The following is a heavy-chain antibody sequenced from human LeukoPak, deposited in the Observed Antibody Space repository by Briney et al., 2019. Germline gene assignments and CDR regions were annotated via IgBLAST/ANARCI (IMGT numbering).Heavy chain of an antibody. CDR3: ARVPRGYYFDY. J-gene: IGHJ4*02. V-gene: IGHV4-39*07. CDR2: IYYSGST. Sequence: SETLSLTCTVSGGSISSSSYYWGWIRQPPGKGLEWIGSIYYSGSTNYNPSLKSRVTISVDTSKNQFSLKLSSVTAADTAVYYCARVPRGYYFDYWGQGTLVTVSS. CDR1: GGSISSSSYY.